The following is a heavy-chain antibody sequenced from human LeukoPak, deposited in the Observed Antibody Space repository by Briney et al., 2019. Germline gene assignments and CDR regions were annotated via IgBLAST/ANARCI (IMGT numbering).Heavy chain of an antibody. J-gene: IGHJ4*02. CDR1: GFTFSSYS. D-gene: IGHD2-2*01. CDR2: ISSSSSYI. Sequence: GGSLRLSCAASGFTFSSYSMNWVRQAPGKGLEWVSSISSSSSYIYYADSVKGRFTISRDNSKNTLYLQMNSLRAEDTAVYYCVGDPIVVVPAAKGYWGQGTLVTVSS. V-gene: IGHV3-21*01. CDR3: VGDPIVVVPAAKGY.